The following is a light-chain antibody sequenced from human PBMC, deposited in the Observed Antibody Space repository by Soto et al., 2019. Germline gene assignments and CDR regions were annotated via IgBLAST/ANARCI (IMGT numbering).Light chain of an antibody. J-gene: IGKJ4*01. V-gene: IGKV3-15*01. Sequence: EIVMTQSPATLSVSPGERANLSSRASQSISSNLAWYQQKPGQTTKLLSYVASTRATGIPARFSGSGSGTEFTLTISSLQSEDFAVYYWHEDNVWPLTFGGGTKVECK. CDR2: VAS. CDR1: QSISSN. CDR3: HEDNVWPLT.